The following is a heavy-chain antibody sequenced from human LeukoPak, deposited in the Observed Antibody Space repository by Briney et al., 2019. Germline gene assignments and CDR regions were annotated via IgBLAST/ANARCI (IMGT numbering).Heavy chain of an antibody. CDR1: GFTFTGYY. J-gene: IGHJ4*02. V-gene: IGHV1-2*02. CDR2: INPHSGGT. Sequence: GASVKVSCKASGFTFTGYYIHWVRQAPGQGLEWMGYINPHSGGTSTPQNFQSRVTMTTDTSISAAYMELSSLISDDTAIYYCVREGNELLSKNFDFWGQGTLVTVSS. D-gene: IGHD1-7*01. CDR3: VREGNELLSKNFDF.